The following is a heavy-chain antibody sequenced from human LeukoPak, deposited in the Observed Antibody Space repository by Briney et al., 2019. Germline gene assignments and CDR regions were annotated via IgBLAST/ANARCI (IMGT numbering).Heavy chain of an antibody. CDR2: INEGGGT. V-gene: IGHV4-34*01. CDR1: GGSFSGYD. Sequence: SETLSLTCGVSGGSFSGYDWSWVRQAPGKGLEWVGEINEGGGTKYNAPLKSRVTISIDASKSQFSLKLSSVTAADTAVYYCARHLLGYYDSSDYWFDYWGQGTLVTVSS. CDR3: ARHLLGYYDSSDYWFDY. J-gene: IGHJ4*02. D-gene: IGHD3-22*01.